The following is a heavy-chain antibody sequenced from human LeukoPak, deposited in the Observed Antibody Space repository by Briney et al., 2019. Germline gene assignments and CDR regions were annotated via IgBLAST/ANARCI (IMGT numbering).Heavy chain of an antibody. D-gene: IGHD6-6*01. CDR1: GFTFSGSA. CDR3: TRHDRRYSSSRWGWDYYYMDV. CDR2: IRSKANNYAT. Sequence: PGGSLRLSCAASGFTFSGSAMHWVRQASGKGLEWVGRIRSKANNYATAYAASVKGRFTISRDDSKNTAYLQMNSLKTEDTAVYYCTRHDRRYSSSRWGWDYYYMDVWGKGTTVTVSS. V-gene: IGHV3-73*01. J-gene: IGHJ6*03.